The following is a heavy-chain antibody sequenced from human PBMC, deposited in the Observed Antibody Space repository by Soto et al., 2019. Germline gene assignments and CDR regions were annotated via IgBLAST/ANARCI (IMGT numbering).Heavy chain of an antibody. D-gene: IGHD3-3*01. CDR1: GFTFSSYA. Sequence: PGGSLRLSCSASGFTFSSYAMHWVRQAPGKGLEYVSAISSNGGSTYYADSVKGRFTISRDNSKNTLYLQMSSLRAEDTAVYYCVKDPPYYDFWSGLAFDIWGQGTMVTVSS. V-gene: IGHV3-64D*06. CDR2: ISSNGGST. J-gene: IGHJ3*02. CDR3: VKDPPYYDFWSGLAFDI.